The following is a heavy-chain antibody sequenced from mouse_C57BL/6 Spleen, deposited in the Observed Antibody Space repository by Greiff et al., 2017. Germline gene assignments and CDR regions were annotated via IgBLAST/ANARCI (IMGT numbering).Heavy chain of an antibody. Sequence: QVQLKESGPELVKPGASVKISCKASGYSFTSYYIHWVKQRPGQGLEWIGWIYPGSGNTKYNEKFKGKATLTADTSSSTAYMQLSSLTSEDSAVYYCARDGTVVPFAYWGQGTLVTVSA. J-gene: IGHJ3*01. V-gene: IGHV1-66*01. D-gene: IGHD1-1*01. CDR1: GYSFTSYY. CDR2: IYPGSGNT. CDR3: ARDGTVVPFAY.